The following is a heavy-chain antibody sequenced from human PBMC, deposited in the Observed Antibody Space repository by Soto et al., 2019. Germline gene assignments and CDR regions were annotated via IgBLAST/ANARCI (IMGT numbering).Heavy chain of an antibody. J-gene: IGHJ6*02. V-gene: IGHV4-31*03. CDR3: ARDCPPEGVCRHWGSGGMDV. CDR1: GGSISSGGYY. Sequence: QVQLQESGPGLVKPSQTLSLTCTVSGGSISSGGYYWSWIRQHPGKGLEWIGYIYYSGSTYYNPSLKSRVTISVDTSKNQFSLKLSSVTAADTAVYYCARDCPPEGVCRHWGSGGMDVWGQGTTVTVSS. D-gene: IGHD2-8*01. CDR2: IYYSGST.